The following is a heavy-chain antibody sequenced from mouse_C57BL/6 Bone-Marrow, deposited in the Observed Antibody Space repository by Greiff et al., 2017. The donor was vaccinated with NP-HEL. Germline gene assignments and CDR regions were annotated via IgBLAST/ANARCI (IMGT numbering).Heavy chain of an antibody. V-gene: IGHV14-4*01. CDR2: IDPENGDT. CDR3: TTYDGYLYYYAMDY. Sequence: VQLQQSGAELVRPGASVKLSCTASGFNIKDDYMHWVKQRPEKGLEWIGWIDPENGDTEYASKFQGKATITADTSSNTAYLQLSSLTSKDTAVYYCTTYDGYLYYYAMDYWGQGTSVTVSS. J-gene: IGHJ4*01. D-gene: IGHD2-3*01. CDR1: GFNIKDDY.